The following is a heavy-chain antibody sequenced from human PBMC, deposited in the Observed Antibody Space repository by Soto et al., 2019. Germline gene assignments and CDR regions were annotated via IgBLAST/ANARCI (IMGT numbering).Heavy chain of an antibody. CDR1: GGSISSYY. CDR2: IYYSGST. D-gene: IGHD1-26*01. CDR3: ARDKGQWELHWFDP. V-gene: IGHV4-59*01. J-gene: IGHJ5*02. Sequence: PSETLSLTCTVSGGSISSYYWSWIRQPPGKGLEWIGYIYYSGSTNYNPSLKSRVTISVDTSKNQFSLKLSSVTAADTAVYYCARDKGQWELHWFDPWGQGTLVTVS.